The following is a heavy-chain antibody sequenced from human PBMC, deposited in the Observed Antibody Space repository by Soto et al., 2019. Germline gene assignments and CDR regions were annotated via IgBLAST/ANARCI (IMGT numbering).Heavy chain of an antibody. J-gene: IGHJ4*02. D-gene: IGHD6-13*01. CDR3: ARAARSDPPGDSSSWYYFDY. Sequence: HPGGSLRLSCAASGFTFSSYWMHWVRQAPGKGLVWVSRINSDGSSTSYADSVKGRFTISRDNAKNTLYLQMNSLRAEDTAVYYCARAARSDPPGDSSSWYYFDYWGQGTLVTVSS. CDR1: GFTFSSYW. CDR2: INSDGSST. V-gene: IGHV3-74*01.